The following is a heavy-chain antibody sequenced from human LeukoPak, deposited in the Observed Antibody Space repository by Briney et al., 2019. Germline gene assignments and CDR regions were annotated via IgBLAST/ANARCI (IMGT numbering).Heavy chain of an antibody. CDR3: ARDWNIVVVTAMLAY. V-gene: IGHV1-69*04. J-gene: IGHJ4*02. Sequence: SVKVSCKASGYTFTSYYMHWVRQAPGQGLEWMGNIIPILGIANYAQKFQGRVTITADKPTSTAYMELSSLRSEDTAVYYCARDWNIVVVTAMLAYWGQGTLVTVSS. CDR1: GYTFTSYY. D-gene: IGHD2-21*02. CDR2: IIPILGIA.